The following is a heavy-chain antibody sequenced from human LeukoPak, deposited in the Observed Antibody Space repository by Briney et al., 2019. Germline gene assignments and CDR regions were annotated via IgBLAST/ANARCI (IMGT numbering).Heavy chain of an antibody. J-gene: IGHJ4*02. D-gene: IGHD3-9*01. CDR3: ARGHYDVLAASYKWTPDY. V-gene: IGHV3-21*01. CDR2: ITSGGDYI. CDR1: GFTFNTFN. Sequence: GESLKISCKGSGFTFNTFNMNWVRQAPGKGLEWVSSITSGGDYIYYADSVKGRFTTSRDNAKNSLSLQLNSLRVEDTAVYYCARGHYDVLAASYKWTPDYWGQGTLVTVSS.